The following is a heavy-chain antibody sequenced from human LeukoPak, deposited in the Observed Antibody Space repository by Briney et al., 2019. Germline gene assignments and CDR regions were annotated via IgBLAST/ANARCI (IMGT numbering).Heavy chain of an antibody. CDR1: GGSISSGGYC. V-gene: IGHV4-31*03. CDR3: ARDLGVRGMDV. J-gene: IGHJ6*02. D-gene: IGHD2-21*01. Sequence: PSQTLSLTCTVSGGSISSGGYCWSWLRQHPGKGLEWIGYLYYTGTTYYNPSPKSRIIISVDTSKTQFSLRLSSVSAADTAIYYCARDLGVRGMDVWGQGTTVTVSS. CDR2: LYYTGTT.